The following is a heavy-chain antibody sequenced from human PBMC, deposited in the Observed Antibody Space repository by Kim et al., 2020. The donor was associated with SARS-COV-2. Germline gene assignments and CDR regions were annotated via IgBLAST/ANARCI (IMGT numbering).Heavy chain of an antibody. CDR2: IYYSGST. CDR1: GGSISSYY. J-gene: IGHJ3*01. Sequence: SETLSLTCTVSGGSISSYYWSWIRQPPGKGLEWIGYIYYSGSTNYNPSLKSRVTISVDTSKNQFSLKLSSVTAADTAVYYCARFTAMGLEDAFDLWGQG. V-gene: IGHV4-59*13. D-gene: IGHD5-18*01. CDR3: ARFTAMGLEDAFDL.